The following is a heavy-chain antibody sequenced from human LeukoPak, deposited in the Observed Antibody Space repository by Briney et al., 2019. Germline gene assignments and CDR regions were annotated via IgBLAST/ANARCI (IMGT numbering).Heavy chain of an antibody. J-gene: IGHJ6*03. CDR1: GGSYSGYY. CDR3: AGGYSYGSTYYYMDV. D-gene: IGHD5-18*01. Sequence: SDTLSLTCAVYGGSYSGYYWRWIPQPRGKAREGIGEINYSGSTNYHPSLKSRVTISVDTSNNQFSLKLSSVTAADTAVYYCAGGYSYGSTYYYMDVWGKGTTVTISS. CDR2: INYSGST. V-gene: IGHV4-34*01.